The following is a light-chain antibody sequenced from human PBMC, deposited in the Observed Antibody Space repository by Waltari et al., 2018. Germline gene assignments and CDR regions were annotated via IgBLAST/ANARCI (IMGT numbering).Light chain of an antibody. CDR1: SRDVCCYTF. Sequence: QSALTQPAPVSGSPGQSITLPCSGPSRDVCCYTFASWYPQHPGKDPKLMTYDVSKRPPGVSNRFPGSQSGNTASLTISGLQADDEADYYCSSSTSSSYVIFGGGTKLTVL. CDR3: SSSTSSSYVI. J-gene: IGLJ2*01. V-gene: IGLV2-14*01. CDR2: DVS.